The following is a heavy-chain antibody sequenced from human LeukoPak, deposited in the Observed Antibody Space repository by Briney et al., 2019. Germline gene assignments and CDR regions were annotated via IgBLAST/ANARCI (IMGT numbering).Heavy chain of an antibody. J-gene: IGHJ5*02. CDR3: ARDRSERELVSGNWFDP. Sequence: SETLSLTCTVSGGSISSYYWSWIRQPAGKGLEWIGRIYTSGSANYNPSLKSRVTMSVDTSKNQFSLKLSSVTAADTAVYYCARDRSERELVSGNWFDPWGQGTLVTVSS. V-gene: IGHV4-4*07. CDR1: GGSISSYY. CDR2: IYTSGSA. D-gene: IGHD1-26*01.